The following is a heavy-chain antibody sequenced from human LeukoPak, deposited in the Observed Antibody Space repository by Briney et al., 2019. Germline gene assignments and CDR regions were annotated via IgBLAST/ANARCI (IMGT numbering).Heavy chain of an antibody. CDR1: AGSISSINYY. Sequence: SDTLSLTCTASAGSISSINYYWGWIRQPPGKGLQWIGSIYYSGSTYYNPSLKSRVTISVDTSKNQFSLKLSSVTAADTAVYYCARHLPTGDLTGNWFDPWGQGTLVTVSS. CDR2: IYYSGST. V-gene: IGHV4-39*01. D-gene: IGHD7-27*01. CDR3: ARHLPTGDLTGNWFDP. J-gene: IGHJ5*02.